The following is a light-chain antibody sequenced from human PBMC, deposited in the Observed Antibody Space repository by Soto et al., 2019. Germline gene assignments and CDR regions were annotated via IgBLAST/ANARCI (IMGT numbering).Light chain of an antibody. V-gene: IGKV3-15*01. CDR3: QQYNNWPLWT. CDR2: GAS. CDR1: QSVSSN. J-gene: IGKJ1*01. Sequence: EIVMTQSPVTLSVSPGERATLSCRASQSVSSNLAWYQQKPGQAPRLLIYGASTRATGIPVRFSGSGSGTEFTLTISSLQSEDFAVYYCQQYNNWPLWTFGQGTKVEIK.